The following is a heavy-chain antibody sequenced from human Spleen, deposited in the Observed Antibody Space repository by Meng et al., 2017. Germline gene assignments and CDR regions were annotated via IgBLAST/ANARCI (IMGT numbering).Heavy chain of an antibody. V-gene: IGHV4-34*01. CDR2: INHSGST. CDR3: ARGPTTMAHDFDY. Sequence: QVQLQQWCAVLLKPSETLSLTCVVSGGSFSDYYWSWIRQPPGKGLEWIGEINHSGSTNYNPSLESRATISVDTSQNNLSLKLSSVTAADSAVYYCARGPTTMAHDFDYWGQGTLVTVSS. J-gene: IGHJ4*02. D-gene: IGHD4-11*01. CDR1: GGSFSDYY.